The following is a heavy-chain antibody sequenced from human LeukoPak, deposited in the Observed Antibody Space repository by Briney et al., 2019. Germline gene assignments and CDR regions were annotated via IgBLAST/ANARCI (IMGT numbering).Heavy chain of an antibody. J-gene: IGHJ5*02. D-gene: IGHD3-22*01. CDR1: GGSISSGNYY. CDR3: ARDGYYYDSSGRNWFDP. Sequence: PSETLSLTCTVSGGSISSGNYYWSWIRQPAGKALEWIGRIYTSGSTNYNPSLKSRVTISVDTSKNQFSLKLSSVTAADTAVYYCARDGYYYDSSGRNWFDPWGQGTLVTVSS. V-gene: IGHV4-61*02. CDR2: IYTSGST.